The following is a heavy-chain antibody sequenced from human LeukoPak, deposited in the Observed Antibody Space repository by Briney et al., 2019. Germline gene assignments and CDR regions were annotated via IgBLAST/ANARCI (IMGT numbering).Heavy chain of an antibody. Sequence: SETLSLTCTVSGGSISSSSYYWGWIRPPPGKGLVWIGSIYYSGSTYYNPSLKSRVTISVDTSKNQFSLKLSSVTAADTAVYYCARPSSSIAAAGGWFDPWGQGTLVTVSS. CDR3: ARPSSSIAAAGGWFDP. D-gene: IGHD6-13*01. CDR2: IYYSGST. V-gene: IGHV4-39*01. J-gene: IGHJ5*02. CDR1: GGSISSSSYY.